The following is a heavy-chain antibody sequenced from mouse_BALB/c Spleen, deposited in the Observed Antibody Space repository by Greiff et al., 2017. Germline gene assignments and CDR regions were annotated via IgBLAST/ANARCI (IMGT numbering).Heavy chain of an antibody. D-gene: IGHD6-1*01. CDR3: ARWGGLYYFDY. CDR2: ISSGSSTI. J-gene: IGHJ2*01. CDR1: GFTFSSFG. V-gene: IGHV5-17*02. Sequence: EVQVVESGGGLVQPGGSRKLSCAASGFTFSSFGMHWVRQAPEKGLEWVAYISSGSSTIYYADTVKGRFTISRDNPKNTLFLQMTSLRSEDTATYYCARWGGLYYFDYWGQGTTLTVSS.